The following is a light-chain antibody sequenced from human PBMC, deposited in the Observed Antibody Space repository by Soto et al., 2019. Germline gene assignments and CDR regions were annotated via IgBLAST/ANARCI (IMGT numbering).Light chain of an antibody. Sequence: HSALTQPPSVSGAPGQRVTISCTGSYSNIGAGYEVHWYQQIPGTAPKLLISGHNNRPSGVPDRFFGSKSGTSASLTIIGLQAEDEADYYCQSYDSSLSGSGVFGGGTKVTV. CDR1: YSNIGAGYE. CDR2: GHN. V-gene: IGLV1-40*01. CDR3: QSYDSSLSGSGV. J-gene: IGLJ3*02.